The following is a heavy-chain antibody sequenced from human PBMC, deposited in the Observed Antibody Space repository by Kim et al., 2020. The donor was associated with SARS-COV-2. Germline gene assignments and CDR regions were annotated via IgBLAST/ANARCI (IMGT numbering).Heavy chain of an antibody. CDR1: GFTFSSYG. J-gene: IGHJ4*02. V-gene: IGHV3-33*01. D-gene: IGHD6-6*01. CDR3: ARAWMYSSSLYLDY. CDR2: IWYDGSNK. Sequence: GGSLRLSCAASGFTFSSYGMHWVRQAPGKGLEWVAVIWYDGSNKYYADSVKGRFTISRDNSKNTLYLQMNSLRAEDTAVYYCARAWMYSSSLYLDYWGQGTLVIVSS.